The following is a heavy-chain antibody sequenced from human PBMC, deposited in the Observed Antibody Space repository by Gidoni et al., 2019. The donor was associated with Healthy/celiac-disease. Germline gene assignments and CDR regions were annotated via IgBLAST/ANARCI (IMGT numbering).Heavy chain of an antibody. CDR3: ARLIAARGKWFDP. CDR2: IDPSDSYT. Sequence: EVQLVPSGAEVNKPGASLRISCQGSGYSFTSYWISWVRQMPGKGLEWMGRIDPSDSYTNYSPSFQGHVTISADKSSSTAYLQWSSLKASDTAMYYCARLIAARGKWFDPWGQGTLVTVSS. V-gene: IGHV5-10-1*03. D-gene: IGHD6-6*01. CDR1: GYSFTSYW. J-gene: IGHJ5*02.